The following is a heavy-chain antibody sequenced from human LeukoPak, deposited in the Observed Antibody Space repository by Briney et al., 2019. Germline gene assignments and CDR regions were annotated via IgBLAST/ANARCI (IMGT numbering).Heavy chain of an antibody. CDR2: ISYDGSNK. J-gene: IGHJ4*02. CDR1: GFTFSSYA. CDR3: ARSMGVVVPAAMVYFDY. Sequence: GGSLRLSCAASGFTFSSYAMHWVRQAPGKGLEWVAVISYDGSNKYYADSVKGRFTISRDNSKNTLYLQMNSLRAEDTAVYYCARSMGVVVPAAMVYFDYWGQGTLVTVSS. D-gene: IGHD2-2*01. V-gene: IGHV3-30*04.